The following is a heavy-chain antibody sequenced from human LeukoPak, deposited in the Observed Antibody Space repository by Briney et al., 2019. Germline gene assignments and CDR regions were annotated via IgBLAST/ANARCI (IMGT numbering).Heavy chain of an antibody. CDR2: INWNGGST. D-gene: IGHD6-6*01. CDR1: GFTFDDYG. CDR3: ARYRSSSPPYYYYYYMDV. V-gene: IGHV3-20*04. Sequence: GGSLRLSCAASGFTFDDYGMSWVRQAPGKGLEWVSGINWNGGSTGYADSVKGRFTISRDNAKNSLYLQMNSLRAEDTALYYCARYRSSSPPYYYYYYMDVWGKGTTVTVSS. J-gene: IGHJ6*03.